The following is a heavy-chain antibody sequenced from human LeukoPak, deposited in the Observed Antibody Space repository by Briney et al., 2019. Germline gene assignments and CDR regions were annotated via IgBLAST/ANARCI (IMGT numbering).Heavy chain of an antibody. Sequence: SQTLSLTCTVSGGSISSGSYYWRWLRQPAGKGLEWIGRIYTSGSTNYNPSLKSRVTISVDTSKNQFSLKLSSVTAADTAVYYCAREDYANAFDIWGQGTMVTVSS. D-gene: IGHD4-17*01. CDR3: AREDYANAFDI. V-gene: IGHV4-61*02. CDR2: IYTSGST. CDR1: GGSISSGSYY. J-gene: IGHJ3*02.